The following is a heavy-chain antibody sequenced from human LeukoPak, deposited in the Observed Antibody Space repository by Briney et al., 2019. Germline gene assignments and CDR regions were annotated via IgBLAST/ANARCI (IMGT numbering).Heavy chain of an antibody. V-gene: IGHV1-18*01. Sequence: GASVKVSCKASGYTFTSYGISWVRQAPGQGLEWLGWITAYNDNTNYAQKLQGRVTMTTDTSTSTAYMAVRSLRSDDTAVYYCARDPVRISLCSCGSCYPGYWGQGTLVTVSS. J-gene: IGHJ4*02. CDR2: ITAYNDNT. D-gene: IGHD2-15*01. CDR3: ARDPVRISLCSCGSCYPGY. CDR1: GYTFTSYG.